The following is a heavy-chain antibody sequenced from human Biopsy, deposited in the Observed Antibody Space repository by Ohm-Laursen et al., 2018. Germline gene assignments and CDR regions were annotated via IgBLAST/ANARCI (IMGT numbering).Heavy chain of an antibody. CDR3: ARGPHSGSHSCFDY. Sequence: SVKVSCNASGGTFINYAISWVRQAPGQGLEWMGGIIPMFGTANYAQMFQGRVTISADKSTSTSYMELSSLTTEDTAIYYCARGPHSGSHSCFDYWGRGTLVTVSS. J-gene: IGHJ4*02. CDR1: GGTFINYA. D-gene: IGHD1-26*01. V-gene: IGHV1-69*06. CDR2: IIPMFGTA.